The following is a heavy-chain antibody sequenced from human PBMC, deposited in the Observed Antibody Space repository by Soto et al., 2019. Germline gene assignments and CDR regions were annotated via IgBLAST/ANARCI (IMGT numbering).Heavy chain of an antibody. CDR1: GFTFSNAW. CDR3: TTDPIISVTTRDY. CDR2: IKSKTDGGTT. V-gene: IGHV3-15*07. D-gene: IGHD4-17*01. J-gene: IGHJ4*02. Sequence: GGSLRLSCAASGFTFSNAWMNWVRQAPGKGLEWVGRIKSKTDGGTTDYAAPVKGRFTISRDDSKNTLYLQMNSLKTEDTAVYYCTTDPIISVTTRDYWGQGTLVTVSS.